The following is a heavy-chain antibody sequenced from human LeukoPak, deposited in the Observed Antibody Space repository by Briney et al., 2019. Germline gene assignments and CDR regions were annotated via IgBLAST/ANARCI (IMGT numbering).Heavy chain of an antibody. J-gene: IGHJ4*02. CDR1: GFTFSSHW. Sequence: GGSLRLSCAVSGFTFSSHWMNWVRQAPGKGLEWVANINPDGREKHYVDSVKGRFTISRDNAKNSLYLQMNILRAEDTAVYYCARDYVGYWGQGILVTVSS. D-gene: IGHD3-16*01. V-gene: IGHV3-7*01. CDR2: INPDGREK. CDR3: ARDYVGY.